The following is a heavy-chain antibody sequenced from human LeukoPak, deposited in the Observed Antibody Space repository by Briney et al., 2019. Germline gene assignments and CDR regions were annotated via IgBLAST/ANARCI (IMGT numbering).Heavy chain of an antibody. CDR3: VREAAATLFDY. Sequence: GGSLRLSCAASGFTFSSFTMNWVRQAPGKGLEWVAAISSSSRDIFYADSVKGRFSISRDNTQNSLSLQMNSLRAEDTAVYYCVREAAATLFDYWGQGTLVTVSS. CDR1: GFTFSSFT. V-gene: IGHV3-21*01. D-gene: IGHD1-26*01. CDR2: ISSSSRDI. J-gene: IGHJ4*02.